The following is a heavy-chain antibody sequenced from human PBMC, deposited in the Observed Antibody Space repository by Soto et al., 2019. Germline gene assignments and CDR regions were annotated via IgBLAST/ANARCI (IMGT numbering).Heavy chain of an antibody. D-gene: IGHD3-10*01. V-gene: IGHV3-72*01. CDR3: ASAWFGELKYLDY. J-gene: IGHJ4*02. Sequence: ESGGGLVQPGGSLRLSCAASGFTFSDHYMEWVRQAPGKGLEWVGRIRNKANSYTTEYGASVKGRFTISRDDSKNSLSLQMNSLKTDVTAVYYCASAWFGELKYLDYWGQGTLVTISS. CDR1: GFTFSDHY. CDR2: IRNKANSYTT.